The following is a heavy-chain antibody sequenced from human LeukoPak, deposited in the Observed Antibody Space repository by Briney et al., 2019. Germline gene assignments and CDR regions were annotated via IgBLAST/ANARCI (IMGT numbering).Heavy chain of an antibody. J-gene: IGHJ4*02. D-gene: IGHD6-19*01. CDR1: GFTFSSYW. CDR2: IDSDGRTT. CDR3: ARGGSSGWYGDPFDY. V-gene: IGHV3-74*01. Sequence: GGSLRLSCVASGFTFSSYWMHWVRQAPGKGLVWVSRIDSDGRTTNYADSVKGRFTISRDNAKNTLYLQMNSLRAEDTAVYYCARGGSSGWYGDPFDYWGQGTLVTVSS.